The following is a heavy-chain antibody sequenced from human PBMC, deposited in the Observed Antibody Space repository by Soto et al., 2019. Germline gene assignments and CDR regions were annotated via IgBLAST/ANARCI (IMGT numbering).Heavy chain of an antibody. J-gene: IGHJ4*02. CDR1: GFPFKNAW. CDR2: MKSQADGGTI. D-gene: IGHD1-26*01. Sequence: EVQLVESGGGLVKPGGSLRLSCAASGFPFKNAWVSWVRQASGKGLEWIGRMKSQADGGTIEYGAPVTGRFVISRDNSKSTLYLQMSCPKMEDNSVYYSATGVYVSGTIDFWGQGTLVTVSS. V-gene: IGHV3-15*01. CDR3: ATGVYVSGTIDF.